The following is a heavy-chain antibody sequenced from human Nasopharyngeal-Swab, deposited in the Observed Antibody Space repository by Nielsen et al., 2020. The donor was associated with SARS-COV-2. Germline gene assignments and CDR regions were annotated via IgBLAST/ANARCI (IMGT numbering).Heavy chain of an antibody. CDR3: AGEATHHYGSGSYSRFDR. CDR2: TSYSGST. J-gene: IGHJ4*02. V-gene: IGHV4-30-4*01. Sequence: SETLSLTCNVSGDSITSSNYYWTWLRQPPGKGLEWIGCTSYSGSTFYSPSLKSRLNISIDTSKSQFSLNLTAVTAADMAVYFCAGEATHHYGSGSYSRFDRWGQGSLVTVSS. D-gene: IGHD3-10*01. CDR1: GDSITSSNYY.